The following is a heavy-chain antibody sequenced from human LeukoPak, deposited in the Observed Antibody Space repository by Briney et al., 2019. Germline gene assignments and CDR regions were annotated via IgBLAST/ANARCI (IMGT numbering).Heavy chain of an antibody. CDR1: GGSFSGYY. CDR2: INHSGST. V-gene: IGHV4-34*01. CDR3: AAILAAAGTPFDY. J-gene: IGHJ4*02. Sequence: PSETLSLTCAVYGGSFSGYYWSWIRQPPGKGLEWIGEINHSGSTNYNPSLKSRVTISVDTSKNQFSLKLSPVTAADTAVYYCAAILAAAGTPFDYWGQGTLVTVSS. D-gene: IGHD6-13*01.